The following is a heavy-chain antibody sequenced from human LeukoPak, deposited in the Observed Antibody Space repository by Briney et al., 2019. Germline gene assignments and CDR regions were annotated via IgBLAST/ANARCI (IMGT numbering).Heavy chain of an antibody. CDR2: ISWNSGSI. Sequence: GGSLRLSCAASGFTFDDYAMLWVRQAPGKGLEWVSDISWNSGSIGYADSVKGRFTISRDNAKNSLYLKMNSLRAEDTALYYCAKAAGPYYYDSSGYYLNLWGQGTLVTVSS. D-gene: IGHD3-22*01. V-gene: IGHV3-9*01. J-gene: IGHJ4*02. CDR3: AKAAGPYYYDSSGYYLNL. CDR1: GFTFDDYA.